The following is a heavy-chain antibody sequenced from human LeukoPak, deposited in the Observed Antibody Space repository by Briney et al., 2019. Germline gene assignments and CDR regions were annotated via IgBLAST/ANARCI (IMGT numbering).Heavy chain of an antibody. Sequence: GASVKVSCKASGGTFSSYAISWVRQAPGQGLEWMGGIIPIFGTANYAQKFQGRVTITRDTSASTAYMELSSLRSEDTAVYYCARPDSFDSSGYTNWGKGTLVTVPS. CDR2: IIPIFGTA. V-gene: IGHV1-69*05. CDR3: ARPDSFDSSGYTN. D-gene: IGHD3-22*01. J-gene: IGHJ4*02. CDR1: GGTFSSYA.